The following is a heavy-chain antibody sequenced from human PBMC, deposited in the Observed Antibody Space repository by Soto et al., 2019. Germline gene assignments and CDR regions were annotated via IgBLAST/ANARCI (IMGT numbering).Heavy chain of an antibody. Sequence: GGSLRLSCAASGFTFSTYWMSWVRQPPGKGLEWVANIKVDGSEKYYGDSVKGRFTISRDNAENSLYLQMNSLRADDTAVYYCARGYSTSPNWFDPWGQGTLVTVSS. D-gene: IGHD2-2*01. CDR1: GFTFSTYW. CDR2: IKVDGSEK. V-gene: IGHV3-7*03. J-gene: IGHJ5*02. CDR3: ARGYSTSPNWFDP.